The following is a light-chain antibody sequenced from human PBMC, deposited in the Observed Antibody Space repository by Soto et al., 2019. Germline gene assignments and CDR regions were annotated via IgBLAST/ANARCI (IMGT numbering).Light chain of an antibody. J-gene: IGKJ1*01. V-gene: IGKV1-5*01. CDR3: QQYTGYSQWT. CDR2: DAS. Sequence: DIQMTQSPSTLSAAVGDRVTITCRASQTISKWLAWYQQKPGQAPKLLIYDASTLESGVPSRFSGSGSGTDFSPTISSLQPVDFATYYCQQYTGYSQWTFGQGTKVDIK. CDR1: QTISKW.